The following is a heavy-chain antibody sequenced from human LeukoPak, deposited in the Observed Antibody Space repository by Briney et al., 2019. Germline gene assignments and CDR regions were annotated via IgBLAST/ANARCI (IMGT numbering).Heavy chain of an antibody. J-gene: IGHJ4*02. D-gene: IGHD2-21*02. CDR3: AKEGPSCGGDCYGVFDY. CDR1: GFTVSSNY. CDR2: IYSGGST. Sequence: GGSLRLSCAASGFTVSSNYMSWVRQAPGKGLEWVSVIYSGGSTYYADSVKGRFTISRDNSKNTLYLQMNGLRAEDTAVYYCAKEGPSCGGDCYGVFDYWGQGTLVTVSS. V-gene: IGHV3-53*01.